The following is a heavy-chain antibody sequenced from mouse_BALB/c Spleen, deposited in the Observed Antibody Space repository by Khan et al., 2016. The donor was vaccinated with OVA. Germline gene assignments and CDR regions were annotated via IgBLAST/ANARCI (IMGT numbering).Heavy chain of an antibody. D-gene: IGHD4-1*01. CDR3: ARHVSGSFAY. V-gene: IGHV5-6*01. CDR1: GFTFSSYS. J-gene: IGHJ3*01. Sequence: EVELVESGGDLVKPGGSLKLSCAASGFTFSSYSMSWVRQTPDKRLEWVASISSGGDYTYYPDSVKGRFTISRDNAKNTLYLQMSDLKSEDTAMYYCARHVSGSFAYWGQGTLVTVSA. CDR2: ISSGGDYT.